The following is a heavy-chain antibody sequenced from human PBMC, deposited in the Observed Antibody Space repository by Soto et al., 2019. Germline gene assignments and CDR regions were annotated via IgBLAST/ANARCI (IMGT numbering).Heavy chain of an antibody. CDR2: ISAYNGNT. CDR1: GYTFTSYG. D-gene: IGHD2-15*01. CDR3: ARDQPRYCSGGSCLYNCFDP. V-gene: IGHV1-18*01. Sequence: QVQLVQSGAEVKKPGASVKVSCKASGYTFTSYGISWVRQAPGQGLEWMGWISAYNGNTNYAQKLQGRVTMTTDTSTSTAYMELRSLRSDDTAVYYCARDQPRYCSGGSCLYNCFDPWGQGTLVTVSS. J-gene: IGHJ5*02.